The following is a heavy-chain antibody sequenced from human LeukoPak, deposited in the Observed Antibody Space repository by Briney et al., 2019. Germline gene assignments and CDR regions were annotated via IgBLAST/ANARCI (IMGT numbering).Heavy chain of an antibody. Sequence: SETLSLTCTVSGYSISSGYYWGWIRQPPGKGLEWIGSIYHSGSTYYNPSLKSRVTISVDTSKNQFSLKLSSVTAADTAVYYCARVGITMIVVVQFDYWGQGTLVTVSS. CDR1: GYSISSGYY. V-gene: IGHV4-38-2*02. CDR2: IYHSGST. CDR3: ARVGITMIVVVQFDY. J-gene: IGHJ4*02. D-gene: IGHD3-22*01.